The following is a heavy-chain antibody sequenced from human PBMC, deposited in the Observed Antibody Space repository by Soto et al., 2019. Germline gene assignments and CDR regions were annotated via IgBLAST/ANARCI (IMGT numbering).Heavy chain of an antibody. CDR2: ISRSSDHM. D-gene: IGHD2-15*01. CDR1: GCIFRTCS. Sequence: XXSLRLSYAPCGCIFRTCSMDWVPQTPGKGLEWVSSISRSSDHMYYADSVRGRFTISRDNAKNSLFLQMNSLRAEDTAVYYCTRAISGGPFDYWGQGALVTVSS. V-gene: IGHV3-21*01. CDR3: TRAISGGPFDY. J-gene: IGHJ4*02.